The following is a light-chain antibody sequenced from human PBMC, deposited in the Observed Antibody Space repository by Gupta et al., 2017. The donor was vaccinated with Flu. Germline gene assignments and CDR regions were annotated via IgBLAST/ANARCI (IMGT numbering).Light chain of an antibody. CDR3: QAWDPTSEHRV. Sequence: SYVLTQLPSVSVAPGQTAKITCGGNDIRTKMVHWYQQKPGRAPVLVVNDDSDRPSGVPDRFSGSNSGNTATLTITKVEAGDEADYYCQAWDPTSEHRVFGGGTKLKVL. CDR2: DDS. CDR1: DIRTKM. V-gene: IGLV3-21*02. J-gene: IGLJ3*02.